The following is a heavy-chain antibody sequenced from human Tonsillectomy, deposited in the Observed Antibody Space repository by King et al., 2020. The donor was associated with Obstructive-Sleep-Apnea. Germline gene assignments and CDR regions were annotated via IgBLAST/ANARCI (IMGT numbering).Heavy chain of an antibody. CDR3: ARDLYYYDSSAYYYEIDYYGMDV. D-gene: IGHD3-22*01. V-gene: IGHV3-30-3*01. Sequence: HVQLVESGGGVVQPGRSLRLSCAASGFTFSSYAMHWVRQAPGKGLEWVAVISYDGSNKYYADSVKGRFTISRDNSKNTLYLQMNSLRAEDTAVYYCARDLYYYDSSAYYYEIDYYGMDVWGQGTTVTVSS. J-gene: IGHJ6*02. CDR1: GFTFSSYA. CDR2: ISYDGSNK.